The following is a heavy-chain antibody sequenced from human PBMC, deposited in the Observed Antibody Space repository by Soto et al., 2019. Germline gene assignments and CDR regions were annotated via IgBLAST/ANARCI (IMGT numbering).Heavy chain of an antibody. CDR3: AREVYYYDISGYYYDYYYYYGMDV. CDR1: GYTFTSYY. J-gene: IGHJ6*02. D-gene: IGHD3-22*01. Sequence: ASVKVSCKASGYTFTSYYMHWVRQAPGQGLEWMGIINPSGGSTSYAQKFQGRVTMTRDTSTSTVYMELSSLRSEDTAVYYCAREVYYYDISGYYYDYYYYYGMDVWGQGTTVTVSS. V-gene: IGHV1-46*01. CDR2: INPSGGST.